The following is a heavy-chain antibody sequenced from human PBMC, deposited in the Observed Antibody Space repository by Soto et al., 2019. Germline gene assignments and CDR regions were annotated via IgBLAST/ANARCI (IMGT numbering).Heavy chain of an antibody. CDR2: IYYSGST. Sequence: PSETLSLTCTVSGGSISSGDYYWSWIRQPPGKGLEWIGYIYYSGSTYYNPSLKSRVTISVDTSKNQFSLKLSSVTAADTAVYYCARDDYGAKGMDVWGQGTTVTVSS. V-gene: IGHV4-30-4*01. CDR3: ARDDYGAKGMDV. J-gene: IGHJ6*02. D-gene: IGHD4-17*01. CDR1: GGSISSGDYY.